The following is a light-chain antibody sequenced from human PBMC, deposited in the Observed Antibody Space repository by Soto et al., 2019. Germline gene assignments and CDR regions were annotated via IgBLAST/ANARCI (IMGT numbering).Light chain of an antibody. CDR1: SGHSSYA. CDR2: LNSDGSH. J-gene: IGLJ2*01. V-gene: IGLV4-69*01. Sequence: QPVLTQSPSASASLGASVKLTCTLSSGHSSYAIAWHQQQPEKGPRYLMKLNSDGSHSKGDGIPDRFSGSSSGAERYLTISSLQSEEEADYYCQTWGTGMVFGGGNKVTVL. CDR3: QTWGTGMV.